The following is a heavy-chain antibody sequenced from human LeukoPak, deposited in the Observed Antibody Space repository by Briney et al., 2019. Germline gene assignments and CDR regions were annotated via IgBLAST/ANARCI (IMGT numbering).Heavy chain of an antibody. CDR2: IYHTGST. CDR3: ASRKLGNDY. CDR1: GGSISSYY. D-gene: IGHD7-27*01. Sequence: SETLSLTCTVSGGSISSYYWSWIRQPPGKGLEWIGYIYHTGSTSHSPSLKSRVTISADTSQNQFSLKLSSVTAADTAVYYCASRKLGNDYWGQGTLVTVSS. J-gene: IGHJ4*02. V-gene: IGHV4-59*01.